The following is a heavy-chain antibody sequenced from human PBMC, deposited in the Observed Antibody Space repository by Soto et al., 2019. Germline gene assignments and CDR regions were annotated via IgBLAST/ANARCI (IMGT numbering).Heavy chain of an antibody. Sequence: QVQLQQWGAGLLKPSETLSLTCTVNGGSLTGYYWSWIRQPPGKGLEWIGEVKDGGSTNYSPSLRGRVSIAADTSKNHCSLRLNPVTAADTAVYVCARGQEGIVATHWDQGALVTASS. CDR1: GGSLTGYY. CDR3: ARGQEGIVATH. D-gene: IGHD5-12*01. CDR2: VKDGGST. J-gene: IGHJ4*02. V-gene: IGHV4-34*01.